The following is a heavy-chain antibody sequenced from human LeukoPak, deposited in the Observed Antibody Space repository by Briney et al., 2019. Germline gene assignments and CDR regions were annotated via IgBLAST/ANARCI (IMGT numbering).Heavy chain of an antibody. Sequence: ASVKVSCKASGYTFTSYDINWVRQATGQGLEWMGWMNPNSGNTGYAQKFQGRVTMTRNTSISTAYMELSSLRSEDTAVYYCARVELTRGLRVPVGWFDPWGQGTLVTVSS. V-gene: IGHV1-8*01. D-gene: IGHD3-16*01. CDR3: ARVELTRGLRVPVGWFDP. CDR1: GYTFTSYD. J-gene: IGHJ5*02. CDR2: MNPNSGNT.